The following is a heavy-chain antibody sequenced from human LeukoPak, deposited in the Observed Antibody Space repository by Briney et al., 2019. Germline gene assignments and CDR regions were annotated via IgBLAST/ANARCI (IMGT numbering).Heavy chain of an antibody. CDR3: ARTSGIAAAGMLDY. V-gene: IGHV3-33*01. CDR2: IWHDGSNK. D-gene: IGHD6-13*01. J-gene: IGHJ4*02. Sequence: GGSQRLSCAASGFTFSNYGMHWVRQAPGKGLEWVAVIWHDGSNKYYADSVKGRFTISRDDSKNTQYLQMNSLRDDDTAVYFCARTSGIAAAGMLDYWGQGTLVTVSS. CDR1: GFTFSNYG.